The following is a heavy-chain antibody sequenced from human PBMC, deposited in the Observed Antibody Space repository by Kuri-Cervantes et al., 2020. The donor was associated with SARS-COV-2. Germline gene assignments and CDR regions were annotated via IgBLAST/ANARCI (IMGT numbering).Heavy chain of an antibody. CDR1: GFTFSSYS. CDR3: AKIRTPGYCSGGSCYLGDY. Sequence: GGSLRLSCAASGFTFSSYSMNWVRQAPGKGLEWVSSISSSSSYIYYADSVKGRFTISRDNAKNSLYLQMNSLRAEDTAVYYCAKIRTPGYCSGGSCYLGDYGGQGTLVTSPQ. J-gene: IGHJ4*02. V-gene: IGHV3-21*04. CDR2: ISSSSSYI. D-gene: IGHD2-15*01.